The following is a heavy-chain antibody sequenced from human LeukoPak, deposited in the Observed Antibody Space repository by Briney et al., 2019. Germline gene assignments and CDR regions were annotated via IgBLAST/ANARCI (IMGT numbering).Heavy chain of an antibody. CDR3: LIAAAAIDFDC. D-gene: IGHD6-13*01. CDR2: MNPNSGNT. V-gene: IGHV1-8*01. CDR1: GYTFTSYD. J-gene: IGHJ4*02. Sequence: ASVKVSCKASGYTFTSYDINWVRQATGQGLEWMGWMNPNSGNTGYAQNFQGRVTMTRNTSISSAYMELSSLRSEDTAVYYCLIAAAAIDFDCWGQGTLVTVSS.